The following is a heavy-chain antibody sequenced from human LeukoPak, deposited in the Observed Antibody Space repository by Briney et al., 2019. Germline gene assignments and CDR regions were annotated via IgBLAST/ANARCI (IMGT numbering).Heavy chain of an antibody. CDR2: IYYSGST. CDR1: GGSISSHY. CDR3: ARGTNWFDP. D-gene: IGHD3/OR15-3a*01. V-gene: IGHV4-59*08. J-gene: IGHJ5*02. Sequence: SETLSLTCTVSGGSISSHYWSWIRQPPGKGLEWIGYIYYSGSTNYNPSLKSRVTISVDTSKNQFSLKLSSVTAADTAVYYCARGTNWFDPWGQGTLVTVSS.